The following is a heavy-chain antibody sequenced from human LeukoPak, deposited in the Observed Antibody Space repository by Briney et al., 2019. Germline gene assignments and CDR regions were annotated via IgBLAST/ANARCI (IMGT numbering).Heavy chain of an antibody. CDR1: GYTFTGYY. V-gene: IGHV1-2*02. CDR2: LNPNSGGT. D-gene: IGHD7-27*01. CDR3: ARGTGDRQYYYYYYMDV. J-gene: IGHJ6*03. Sequence: ASVKVSCKASGYTFTGYYMHWVRQAPGQGLEWMGWLNPNSGGTNYAQKFQGGVTMTRDTSISTAYMELSRLRSDGTAVYYCARGTGDRQYYYYYYMDVWGKGTTVTVSS.